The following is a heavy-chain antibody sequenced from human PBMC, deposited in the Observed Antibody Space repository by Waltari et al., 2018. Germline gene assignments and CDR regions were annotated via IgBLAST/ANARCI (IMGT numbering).Heavy chain of an antibody. CDR1: GFTFSDYW. J-gene: IGHJ4*02. V-gene: IGHV3-74*01. CDR2: VNSAGTGS. CDR3: ARDTPGDGIDY. Sequence: EVQLVESGGGLVQPGGSLSPSCAASGFTFSDYWMHWVRQVPGKGLLWVSHVNSAGTGSSYADSVKGRFTISRDNARNILYLQMNSLTVEDTAVYYCARDTPGDGIDYWGQGTLVTVSP. D-gene: IGHD2-21*01.